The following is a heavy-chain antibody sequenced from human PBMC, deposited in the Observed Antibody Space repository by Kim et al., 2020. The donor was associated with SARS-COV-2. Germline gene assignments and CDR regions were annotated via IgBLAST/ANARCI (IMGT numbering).Heavy chain of an antibody. CDR3: XRSGGXXGSFDY. J-gene: IGHJ4*02. Sequence: SETLSLTCAVYGGSFSGYYWSWIRQPPGKGLEWIGEINHSGSTNYNPSLKSRXTISVDTSKNQFSLKLSSVTAADTXXYXXXRSGGXXGSFDYWXQGTL. CDR2: INHSGST. CDR1: GGSFSGYY. V-gene: IGHV4-34*01. D-gene: IGHD2-15*01.